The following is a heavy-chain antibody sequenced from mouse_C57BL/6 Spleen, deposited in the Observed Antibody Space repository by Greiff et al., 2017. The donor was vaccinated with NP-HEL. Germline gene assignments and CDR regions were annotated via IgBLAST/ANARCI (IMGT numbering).Heavy chain of an antibody. CDR1: GYSITSGYY. CDR3: AREGTVYWYFDV. CDR2: ISYDGSN. D-gene: IGHD3-3*01. Sequence: EVKLQESGPGLVKPSQSLSLTCSVTGYSITSGYYWNWIRQFPGNKLEWMGYISYDGSNNYNPSLKNRISITRDTSKNQFFLKLNSVTTEDTATYYCAREGTVYWYFDVWGTGTTVTVSS. V-gene: IGHV3-6*01. J-gene: IGHJ1*03.